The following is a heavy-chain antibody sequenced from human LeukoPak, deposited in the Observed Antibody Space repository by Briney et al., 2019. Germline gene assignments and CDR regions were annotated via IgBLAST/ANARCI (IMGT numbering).Heavy chain of an antibody. Sequence: PSETLSLTCAVYGVSFSGYYWSWIRQPPGKGLEWIGEINHSGSTNYNPSLKSRVTISVDTSKNQFSLKLSSVTAADTAVYYCASRTAAGLYYVDYWGQGTLVTVSS. CDR1: GVSFSGYY. CDR2: INHSGST. J-gene: IGHJ4*02. V-gene: IGHV4-34*01. CDR3: ASRTAAGLYYVDY. D-gene: IGHD6-13*01.